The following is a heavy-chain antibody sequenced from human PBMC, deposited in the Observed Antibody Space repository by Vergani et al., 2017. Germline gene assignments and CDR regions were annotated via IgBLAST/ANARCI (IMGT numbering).Heavy chain of an antibody. J-gene: IGHJ4*02. CDR1: GFTFSSYG. CDR2: IWYVGSNK. D-gene: IGHD6-6*01. V-gene: IGHV3-33*01. Sequence: QVQLVESGGGVVQPGRSLRLSCAVSGFTFSSYGMPCVRQAPGKGLEWVAVIWYVGSNKYYADSVKGRFTISRDNSKNTLYLQMNSLRAADTAVYYCARDPGVEQLVPNYFDYWDRGTLVTVSS. CDR3: ARDPGVEQLVPNYFDY.